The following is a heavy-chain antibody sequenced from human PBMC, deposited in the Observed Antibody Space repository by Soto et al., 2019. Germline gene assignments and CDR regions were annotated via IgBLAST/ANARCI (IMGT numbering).Heavy chain of an antibody. V-gene: IGHV3-21*01. J-gene: IGHJ4*02. Sequence: EVQLVESGGGLVKPGGSLXXXXAASGFTFRTYGMNWVRRAPGGGLEWVASISSSGSFIYYADSVKGRFTISRDDAEKSLYLQMNSLRAEDTALYYCAREPEGIAAALDYWGQGTLVTVSS. CDR1: GFTFRTYG. CDR2: ISSSGSFI. D-gene: IGHD6-13*01. CDR3: AREPEGIAAALDY.